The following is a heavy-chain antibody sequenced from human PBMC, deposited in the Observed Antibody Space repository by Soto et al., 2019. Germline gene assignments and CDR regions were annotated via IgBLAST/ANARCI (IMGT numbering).Heavy chain of an antibody. J-gene: IGHJ4*02. V-gene: IGHV3-48*03. Sequence: PGGSLRLSCAGSGFTFSSFEMNWVRQAPGKGLEWVSYISGRGSTIYYADSVKGRFTISRDNAKNSLYLQMNSLRADDTAVYYCARDKYDSSAPGYWGQGTLVTVSS. CDR1: GFTFSSFE. CDR3: ARDKYDSSAPGY. CDR2: ISGRGSTI. D-gene: IGHD3-22*01.